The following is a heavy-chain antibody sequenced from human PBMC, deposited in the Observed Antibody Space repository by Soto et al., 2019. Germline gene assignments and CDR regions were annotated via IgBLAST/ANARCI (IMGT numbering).Heavy chain of an antibody. D-gene: IGHD2-15*01. V-gene: IGHV3-23*01. CDR2: IRVSGGST. Sequence: GGSLRLSCAASGFSFSSYAMSWVRQAPGKGLEWVSGIRVSGGSTQYADSVKGRFTVSRDNSKNTLYLQMNSLRAEDTAVYYCAKDRYCSGGSCYWFDPWGQGTLVTVSS. J-gene: IGHJ5*02. CDR1: GFSFSSYA. CDR3: AKDRYCSGGSCYWFDP.